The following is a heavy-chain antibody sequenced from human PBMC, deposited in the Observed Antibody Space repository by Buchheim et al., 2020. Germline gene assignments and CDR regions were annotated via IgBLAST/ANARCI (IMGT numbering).Heavy chain of an antibody. CDR1: DAFVTNFY. CDR3: ARVLYYYDSSIHDYTFGAFDL. Sequence: QVQLQESGPGLVKPSETLSLTCTVSDAFVTNFYWSWVRQPPGRGLEWIGYFYYSGGANYNPSLKGRVTISINTSNNRFSLKLTSVTAADTALYFCARVLYYYDSSIHDYTFGAFDLWGQGT. CDR2: FYYSGGA. D-gene: IGHD3-22*01. J-gene: IGHJ3*01. V-gene: IGHV4-59*02.